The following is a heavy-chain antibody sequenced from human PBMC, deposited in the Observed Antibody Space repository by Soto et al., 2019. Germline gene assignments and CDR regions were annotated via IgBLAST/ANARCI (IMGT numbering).Heavy chain of an antibody. J-gene: IGHJ4*02. CDR1: GGSFSGYY. V-gene: IGHV4-34*01. D-gene: IGHD2-8*01. Sequence: QVQLQQWGAGLLKPSETLSLTCAVYGGSFSGYYWSWIRQPPGKGLEWIGEINHSGSTNYNPSLKSRVTISVDTSKNQISLKLSSVTAADTAVYYCASGGLYVFDYWGQGTLVTVSS. CDR2: INHSGST. CDR3: ASGGLYVFDY.